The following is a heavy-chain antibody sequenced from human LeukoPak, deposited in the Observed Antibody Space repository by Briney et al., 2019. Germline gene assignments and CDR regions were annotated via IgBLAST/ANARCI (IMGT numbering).Heavy chain of an antibody. CDR1: GGSISSYY. CDR2: IYYSGST. J-gene: IGHJ6*02. CDR3: ARDRIGEHYYYYGMDV. V-gene: IGHV4-59*01. D-gene: IGHD3-10*01. Sequence: PSETLSLTCTVSGGSISSYYWSWIRQPPGKGLEWIGYIYYSGSTNYNPSLKSRVTISVDTSKNQFSLKLSSVTAADTAVYYCARDRIGEHYYYYGMDVWGQGTTVTVSS.